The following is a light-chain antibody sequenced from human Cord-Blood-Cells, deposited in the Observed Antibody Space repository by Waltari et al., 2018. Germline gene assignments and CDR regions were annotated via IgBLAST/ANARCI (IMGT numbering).Light chain of an antibody. CDR2: GAT. Sequence: EIVLTQSPATPSVSPGDRATLSCRASQSVSSNLAWDQQKPGQAPGPLIYGATTRATGIPARFSGSGSGTECTLTISSLQSEDFAVQYGQEYNNWPGGTCGPGTKVYIK. V-gene: IGKV3-15*01. CDR3: QEYNNWPGGT. CDR1: QSVSSN. J-gene: IGKJ3*01.